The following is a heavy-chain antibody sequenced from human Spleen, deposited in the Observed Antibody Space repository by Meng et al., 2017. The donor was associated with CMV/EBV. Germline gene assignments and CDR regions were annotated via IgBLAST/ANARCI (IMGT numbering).Heavy chain of an antibody. CDR2: MNPKSGNT. CDR3: ARGPFYDSVWGSYRPVYHYARDV. Sequence: ASVKVSCKASGYNYTSYDINWVRQATGQGLEWMGWMNPKSGNTGHAQKFQGRVTMTRDTSTGTAYMELSNLRSEDTAVYYCARGPFYDSVWGSYRPVYHYARDVWGQGTTVTVSS. D-gene: IGHD3-16*02. CDR1: GYNYTSYD. J-gene: IGHJ6*02. V-gene: IGHV1-8*02.